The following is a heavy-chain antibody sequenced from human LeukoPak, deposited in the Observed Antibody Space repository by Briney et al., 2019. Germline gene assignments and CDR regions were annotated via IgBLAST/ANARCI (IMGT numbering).Heavy chain of an antibody. Sequence: SVKVSCKASGGTFSSYAISWVRQAPGQGLEWMGRIIPIFGTANYAQKFQGRVTITTDESTSTAYMELSSLRSEDTAVYYCARDTDGDYDGIDFAFDIWGQGTTVTVSS. V-gene: IGHV1-69*05. D-gene: IGHD4-17*01. CDR3: ARDTDGDYDGIDFAFDI. CDR2: IIPIFGTA. J-gene: IGHJ3*02. CDR1: GGTFSSYA.